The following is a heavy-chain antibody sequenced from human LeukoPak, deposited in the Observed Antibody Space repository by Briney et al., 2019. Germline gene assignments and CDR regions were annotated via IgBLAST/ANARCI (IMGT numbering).Heavy chain of an antibody. J-gene: IGHJ4*02. CDR2: INPSGGST. Sequence: ASVKVSCKASGYTFTSYYMYWVRQAPGQGLEWMGIINPSGGSTSYAQKFQGRVTMTKDTSTSTVYMELSSLRSADTAVYYCATGTYYSYVVYWGQGTLVTVSS. V-gene: IGHV1-46*01. D-gene: IGHD5-18*01. CDR3: ATGTYYSYVVY. CDR1: GYTFTSYY.